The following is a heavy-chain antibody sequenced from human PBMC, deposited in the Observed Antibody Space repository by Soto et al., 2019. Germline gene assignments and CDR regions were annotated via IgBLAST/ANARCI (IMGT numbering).Heavy chain of an antibody. V-gene: IGHV1-69*01. Sequence: QVQLVQSGAEVKKPGSSVKVACKASGGIFSNYVLTWVRQAPGQGLEWMGGIIPIFGTGNYAQKFQGRVTIPADESTTTASMELRGLRSEDTAVYYCARRYYNSSGYFDYWGQGTLVTVSS. J-gene: IGHJ4*02. CDR2: IIPIFGTG. D-gene: IGHD3-22*01. CDR3: ARRYYNSSGYFDY. CDR1: GGIFSNYV.